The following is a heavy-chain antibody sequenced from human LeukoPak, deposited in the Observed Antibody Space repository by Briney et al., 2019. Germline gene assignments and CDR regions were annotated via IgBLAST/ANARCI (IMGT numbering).Heavy chain of an antibody. CDR3: ARDAVACSSTSCYQALRYYYGMDV. V-gene: IGHV1-18*01. CDR2: ISAYNGNT. CDR1: GYTFTSYG. J-gene: IGHJ6*02. Sequence: ASVKVSCKASGYTFTSYGISWVRQAPGQGLEWMGWISAYNGNTNYAQKLQGRVTMTTDTSTSTAYMELRSLRSDDTAVYYCARDAVACSSTSCYQALRYYYGMDVWGQGTTVTVSS. D-gene: IGHD2-2*01.